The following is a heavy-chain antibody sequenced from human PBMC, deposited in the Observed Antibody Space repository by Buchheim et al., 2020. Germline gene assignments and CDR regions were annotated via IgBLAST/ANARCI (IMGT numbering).Heavy chain of an antibody. Sequence: QVQLQESGPRLVKPSQTLSLTCTVSGGSISSPTHYWTWIRQLPGKGLEWMGYIYYSGTTYYSPSLKSRVTMSVDTSKNQFSLRLDSVTAADTAVYYCARDYSGTWDWGQGTL. CDR1: GGSISSPTHY. J-gene: IGHJ4*02. D-gene: IGHD6-13*01. CDR2: IYYSGTT. V-gene: IGHV4-31*03. CDR3: ARDYSGTWD.